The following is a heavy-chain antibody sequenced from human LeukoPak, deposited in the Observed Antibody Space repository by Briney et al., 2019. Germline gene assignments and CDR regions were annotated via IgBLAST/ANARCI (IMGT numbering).Heavy chain of an antibody. Sequence: ASVKVSCKGSGFTFTNSAVQWVRQARGQRLEWIGWIGAGSGSTNYAQKFQERVTFTRDMSTGTAYMELNSLRSEDTAVYYCAAPGGHYFYGLDVWGQGTTVTVSS. V-gene: IGHV1-58*01. CDR3: AAPGGHYFYGLDV. CDR1: GFTFTNSA. CDR2: IGAGSGST. J-gene: IGHJ6*02. D-gene: IGHD3-16*01.